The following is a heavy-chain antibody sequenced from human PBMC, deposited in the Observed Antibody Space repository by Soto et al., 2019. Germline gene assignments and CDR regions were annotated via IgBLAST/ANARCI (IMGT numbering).Heavy chain of an antibody. CDR3: ASSYSGYDSVVGAFDI. Sequence: LGESLKISCKGSGYSFTSYWIGWVRQIPWKGLEWMGIIYPGDSDTRYSPSFQGQVTISADKSISTAYLQWSSLKASDTAMYYCASSYSGYDSVVGAFDIWGQGTMVTVSS. CDR2: IYPGDSDT. CDR1: GYSFTSYW. V-gene: IGHV5-51*01. D-gene: IGHD5-12*01. J-gene: IGHJ3*02.